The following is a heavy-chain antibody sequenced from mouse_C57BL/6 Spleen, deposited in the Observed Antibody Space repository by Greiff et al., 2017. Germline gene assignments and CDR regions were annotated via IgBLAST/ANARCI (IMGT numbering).Heavy chain of an antibody. CDR3: ARNWAFDY. J-gene: IGHJ2*01. Sequence: VQLQQSGPELVKPGASVKISCKASGYMFTDYYMNWVKQSHGKSLEWIGDINPNNGGTSYNQKFKGKATLTVDKSSSTAYMELRSLTSEDSAVYYCARNWAFDYWGQGTTLTVSS. D-gene: IGHD4-1*01. CDR1: GYMFTDYY. V-gene: IGHV1-26*01. CDR2: INPNNGGT.